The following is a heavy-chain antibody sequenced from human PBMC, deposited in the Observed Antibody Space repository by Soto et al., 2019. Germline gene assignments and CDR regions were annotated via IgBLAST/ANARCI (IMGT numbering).Heavy chain of an antibody. D-gene: IGHD3-22*01. Sequence: GGSLRLSCAASGFTFSSYWMHWVRQAPGKGLVWVSRIKSDGSSTYYADSVKGRFTISRDNAKNTLYLQMNSLRAEDTAVYYCTRDFDRWGQGTLVTVYS. J-gene: IGHJ4*02. V-gene: IGHV3-74*01. CDR3: TRDFDR. CDR1: GFTFSSYW. CDR2: IKSDGSST.